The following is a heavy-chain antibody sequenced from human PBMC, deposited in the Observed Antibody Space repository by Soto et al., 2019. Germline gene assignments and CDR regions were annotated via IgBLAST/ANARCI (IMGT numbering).Heavy chain of an antibody. CDR3: ARLGSSGWYQGSYFDY. CDR2: ILYSGSI. J-gene: IGHJ4*02. Sequence: QLQLQESGPGLVKPSETLSLTCTDSGGSITRNNHYWGWIRQSPGKGLEWIGSILYSGSINYNPSLKSRVTISVETSKNQFSLKMSSVTAADTAVYYCARLGSSGWYQGSYFDYWGQGTLVTVSS. D-gene: IGHD6-19*01. CDR1: GGSITRNNHY. V-gene: IGHV4-39*01.